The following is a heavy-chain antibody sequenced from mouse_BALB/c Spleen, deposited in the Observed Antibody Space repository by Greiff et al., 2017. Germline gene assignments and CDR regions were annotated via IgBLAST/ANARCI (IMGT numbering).Heavy chain of an antibody. V-gene: IGHV5-17*02. D-gene: IGHD1-1*01. Sequence: EVQRVESGGGLVQPGGSRKLSCAASGFSFSSFGMHWVRQAPEKGLEWVAYISSGSSTIYHADTVTGRYNISKDKPKNTLFLQMTSLRAEDTAMYYCARGVGDYWGQGTTLTVSS. CDR1: GFSFSSFG. CDR2: ISSGSSTI. CDR3: ARGVGDY. J-gene: IGHJ2*01.